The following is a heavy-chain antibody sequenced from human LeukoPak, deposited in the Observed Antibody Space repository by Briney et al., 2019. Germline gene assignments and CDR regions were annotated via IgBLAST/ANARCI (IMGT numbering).Heavy chain of an antibody. J-gene: IGHJ3*02. D-gene: IGHD3-22*01. CDR1: GFTLSSYA. Sequence: GGSLRLSCAASGFTLSSYAMHWVRQAPGKGLEWVAVISYDGSNKYYADSVKGRFTISRDNSKNTLYLQMNSLRAEDTAVYYWAKDQSYYDSSGYPKEDAFDIWGQGTMVTVSS. CDR2: ISYDGSNK. CDR3: AKDQSYYDSSGYPKEDAFDI. V-gene: IGHV3-30-3*01.